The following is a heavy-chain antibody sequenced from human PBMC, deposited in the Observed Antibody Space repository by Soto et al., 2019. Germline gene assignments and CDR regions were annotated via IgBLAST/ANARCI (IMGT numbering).Heavy chain of an antibody. Sequence: SETLSLTCAVNGGSLSGYYWSWIRQSPGKGLEWIGEINHRGSSDYNPSLKSRVTISIDASKNHVTLELTSVTAADTAVYYCARSDNRNSLYGFDVWGQGTAVTVSS. CDR1: GGSLSGYY. CDR2: INHRGSS. V-gene: IGHV4-34*01. D-gene: IGHD1-7*01. CDR3: ARSDNRNSLYGFDV. J-gene: IGHJ6*02.